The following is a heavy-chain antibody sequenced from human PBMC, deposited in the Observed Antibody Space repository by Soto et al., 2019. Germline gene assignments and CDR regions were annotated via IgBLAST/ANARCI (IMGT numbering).Heavy chain of an antibody. J-gene: IGHJ4*02. CDR3: VKARIGTYYYFDS. Sequence: PGGSLRLSCSASGFTFSTYTMHWVRQAPGKGLEYVSSIISNVGKTYYADSVKGRFSISRDNSKNTVYLQMSSLRAEDTAVYYCVKARIGTYYYFDSWGQGTLVTVSS. V-gene: IGHV3-64D*06. D-gene: IGHD1-26*01. CDR1: GFTFSTYT. CDR2: IISNVGKT.